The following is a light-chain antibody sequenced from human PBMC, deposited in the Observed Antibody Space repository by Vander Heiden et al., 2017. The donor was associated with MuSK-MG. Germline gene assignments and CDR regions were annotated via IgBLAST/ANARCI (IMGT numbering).Light chain of an antibody. V-gene: IGLV1-44*01. Sequence: QSVLTQPPSASGTPGQRVTISCSGSSSNIGSNTVNWYQQLPGTAPKLLIYSNNQRPSGVPVRFSGSKSGTSASLAISGLQSEDEADYYSAAWDDSLNGWVFGGGTKLTVL. J-gene: IGLJ3*02. CDR1: SSNIGSNT. CDR2: SNN. CDR3: AAWDDSLNGWV.